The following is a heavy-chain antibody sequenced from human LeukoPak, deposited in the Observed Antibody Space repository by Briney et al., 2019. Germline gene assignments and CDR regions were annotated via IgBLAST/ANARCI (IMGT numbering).Heavy chain of an antibody. CDR1: GGSISSYY. J-gene: IGHJ6*03. CDR3: ASKFYDFWSGYPDPYYYYYMDV. D-gene: IGHD3-3*01. Sequence: SETLSLTCTVSGGSISSYYWSWIRQPAGKGLEWIGRIYTSGSTNYNPSLKSRVTISVDTSKNQFSLKLSSVTAADTAVYYCASKFYDFWSGYPDPYYYYYMDVWGKGTTVTVSS. CDR2: IYTSGST. V-gene: IGHV4-4*07.